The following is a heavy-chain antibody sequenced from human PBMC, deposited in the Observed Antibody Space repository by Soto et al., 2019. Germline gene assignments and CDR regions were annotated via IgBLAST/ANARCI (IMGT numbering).Heavy chain of an antibody. CDR2: ISSSSSYI. J-gene: IGHJ4*02. CDR3: VRVPYCSSTSRYAPQRYFDY. V-gene: IGHV3-21*01. CDR1: GFTFSSYS. D-gene: IGHD2-2*01. Sequence: EVQLVESGGGLVKPGGSLRLSCAASGFTFSSYSMNWVRQAPGKGLEWVSSISSSSSYIYYADSVKGRFTISRDNAKNSLYLQMNSQRAEETAVYYCVRVPYCSSTSRYAPQRYFDYWGQGTLVTVSS.